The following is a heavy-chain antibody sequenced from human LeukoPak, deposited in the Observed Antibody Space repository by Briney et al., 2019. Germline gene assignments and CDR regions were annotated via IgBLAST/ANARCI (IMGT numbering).Heavy chain of an antibody. J-gene: IGHJ2*01. Sequence: GGSLRLSCAGSGFSLGYYWMSWVRQAPGKGLEWVANIKEDGSEQYYVDSVKGRFTISRDNAKNSLYLQMDTLRGADTAVYYCARVSGTGSDFNSDYWYFDLWGRGTLVTVSS. CDR3: ARVSGTGSDFNSDYWYFDL. D-gene: IGHD1-26*01. CDR1: GFSLGYYW. CDR2: IKEDGSEQ. V-gene: IGHV3-7*01.